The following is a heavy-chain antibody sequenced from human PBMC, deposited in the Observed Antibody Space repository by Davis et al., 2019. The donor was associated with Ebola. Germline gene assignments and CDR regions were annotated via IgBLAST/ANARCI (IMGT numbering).Heavy chain of an antibody. D-gene: IGHD3-9*01. J-gene: IGHJ5*02. Sequence: ASVKVSCKASGYTFTSYGISWVRQAPGQGLEWMGWMNPNSGNTGYAQKFQGRVTMTRNTSISTAYMELSSLRSEDTAVYYCARGLFRSGILTGYYWFDPWGQGTLVTVSS. CDR3: ARGLFRSGILTGYYWFDP. CDR1: GYTFTSYG. CDR2: MNPNSGNT. V-gene: IGHV1-8*02.